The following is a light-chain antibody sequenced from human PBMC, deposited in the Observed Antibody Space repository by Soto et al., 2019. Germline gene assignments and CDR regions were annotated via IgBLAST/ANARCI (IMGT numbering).Light chain of an antibody. CDR1: SSDVGRYDY. Sequence: QSALTQPPSASGSPGQSVTISCTGTSSDVGRYDYVSWYQHLPGKAPKLLIHEVFRRPSGVPDRFSGSKSGNTASLTVSGLQAEYEADYYCSAFSGSNSPVVFCGGTKLTVL. CDR2: EVF. CDR3: SAFSGSNSPVV. J-gene: IGLJ2*01. V-gene: IGLV2-8*01.